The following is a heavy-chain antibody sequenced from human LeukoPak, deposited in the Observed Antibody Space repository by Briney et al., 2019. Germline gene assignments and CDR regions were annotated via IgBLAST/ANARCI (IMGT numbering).Heavy chain of an antibody. D-gene: IGHD3-10*01. CDR2: ISSSGSTI. V-gene: IGHV3-48*03. CDR3: ARWARDYYGSGSYPGDY. Sequence: GGSLRLSCVASGFTPSSYEMNWVRQAPGKGLEWVSYISSSGSTIYYADSVKGRFTISRDNAKNSLYPQMNSLRAEDTAVYYCARWARDYYGSGSYPGDYWGQGTLVTVSS. CDR1: GFTPSSYE. J-gene: IGHJ4*02.